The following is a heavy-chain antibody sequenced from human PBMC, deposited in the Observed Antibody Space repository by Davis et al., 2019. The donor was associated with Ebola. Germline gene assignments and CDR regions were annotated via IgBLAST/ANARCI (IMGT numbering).Heavy chain of an antibody. CDR1: GFTFTRFP. J-gene: IGHJ4*02. CDR2: ISYDGSNT. D-gene: IGHD6-13*01. CDR3: ARDFGLAAAGTAFDY. Sequence: GGSLRLSCAASGFTFTRFPMHWVRQAPAKGLEWVAIISYDGSNTFYGDSVKGRFTISRDNSKSTLYLQMNSLRAEDTAVYYCARDFGLAAAGTAFDYWGQGTLVTVSS. V-gene: IGHV3-30*04.